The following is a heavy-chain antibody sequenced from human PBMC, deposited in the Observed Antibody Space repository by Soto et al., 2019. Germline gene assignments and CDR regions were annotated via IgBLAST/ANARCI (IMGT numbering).Heavy chain of an antibody. D-gene: IGHD3-22*01. Sequence: EVQLLESGGGLVQPGGSLRLSCAASGFTFSSYAMSWVRQAPGKGLEWVSAISTGGDITYYADSVKGRFTISRDNSKNTLHLQMNSLRAEDTALYYCARPDSGVYFYPYWGQGTLVTVSS. CDR1: GFTFSSYA. CDR2: ISTGGDIT. V-gene: IGHV3-23*01. J-gene: IGHJ1*01. CDR3: ARPDSGVYFYPY.